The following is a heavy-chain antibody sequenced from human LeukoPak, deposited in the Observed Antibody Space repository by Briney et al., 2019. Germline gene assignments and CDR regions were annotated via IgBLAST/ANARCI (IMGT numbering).Heavy chain of an antibody. Sequence: GGSQRLSCAASGFTFSSYAMHWVRQAPGKGLEWVAVISYDGSNKYYADSVKGRFTISRDNSKNTLYLQMNSLRAEDTAVYYCAKDLYQWLVLLTNGYFDYWGQGTLGTVSS. CDR2: ISYDGSNK. CDR3: AKDLYQWLVLLTNGYFDY. CDR1: GFTFSSYA. J-gene: IGHJ4*02. D-gene: IGHD6-19*01. V-gene: IGHV3-30*04.